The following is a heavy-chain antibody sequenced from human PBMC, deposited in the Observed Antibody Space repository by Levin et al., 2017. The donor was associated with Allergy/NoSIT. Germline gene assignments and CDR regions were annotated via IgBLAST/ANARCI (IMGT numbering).Heavy chain of an antibody. V-gene: IGHV3-9*01. CDR2: ISWNSGSI. CDR3: AKDTRGSWNPSEGFDI. D-gene: IGHD1-1*01. J-gene: IGHJ3*02. Sequence: GGSLRLSCAASGFTFDDYAMHWVRQAPGKGLEWVSGISWNSGSIGYADSVKGRFTISRDNAKNSLYLQMNSLRAEDTALYYCAKDTRGSWNPSEGFDIWGQGTMVTVSS. CDR1: GFTFDDYA.